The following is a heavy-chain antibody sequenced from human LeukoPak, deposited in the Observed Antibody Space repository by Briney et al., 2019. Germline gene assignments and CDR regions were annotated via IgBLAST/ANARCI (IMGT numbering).Heavy chain of an antibody. CDR2: ISSSSSYI. J-gene: IGHJ4*02. CDR1: GFTFSSYS. CDR3: ARAGGDYYDSSGYPVGPYYFDY. V-gene: IGHV3-21*01. D-gene: IGHD3-22*01. Sequence: GGSLRLSCAASGFTFSSYSMNWVRQAPGKGLEWVSSISSSSSYIYYADSVKGRFTISRDNAKNPLYLQMNSLRAEDTAVYYCARAGGDYYDSSGYPVGPYYFDYWGQGTLVTVSS.